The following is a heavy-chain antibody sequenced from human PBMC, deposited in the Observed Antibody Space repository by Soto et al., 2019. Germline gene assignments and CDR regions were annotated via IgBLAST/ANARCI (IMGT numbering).Heavy chain of an antibody. D-gene: IGHD3-22*01. Sequence: GESLKISCKGSGYSFTSYWIAWVRQMPGKGPEWMGIIYPGDSDTKYSPSFQGQVTFSADKSISTAFLQWSRLKASDTAMYYCARIGQGSLYDCCGYYSLVHGMDVWGQGTTVTVSS. CDR3: ARIGQGSLYDCCGYYSLVHGMDV. CDR1: GYSFTSYW. CDR2: IYPGDSDT. J-gene: IGHJ6*02. V-gene: IGHV5-51*01.